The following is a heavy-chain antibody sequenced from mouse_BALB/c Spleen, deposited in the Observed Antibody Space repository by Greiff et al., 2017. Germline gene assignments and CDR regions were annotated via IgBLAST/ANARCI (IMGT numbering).Heavy chain of an antibody. Sequence: QVQLQQSGAELAKPGASVKMSCKASGYTFTSYWMHWVKQRPGQGLEWIGYINPSTGYTEYNQKFKDKATLTADKSSSTAYMQLSSLTSEDSAVYYCARPYGYYAMDYWGQGTSVTVSS. CDR2: INPSTGYT. D-gene: IGHD1-1*02. J-gene: IGHJ4*01. CDR1: GYTFTSYW. CDR3: ARPYGYYAMDY. V-gene: IGHV1-7*01.